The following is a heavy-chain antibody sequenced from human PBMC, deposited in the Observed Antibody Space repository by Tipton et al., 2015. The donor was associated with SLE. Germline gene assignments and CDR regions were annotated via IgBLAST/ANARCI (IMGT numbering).Heavy chain of an antibody. Sequence: TLSLTCTVSGGSINDDRYYWNWIRQPAGKGLEWIGRIQTSDMINYNPSLKSRVTLSVDTSKNQFSLQLTSVTAADTAVYSCATVGAGGYFDYWGLGTLVTVAA. CDR1: GGSINDDRYY. CDR3: ATVGAGGYFDY. CDR2: IQTSDMI. V-gene: IGHV4-61*02. D-gene: IGHD1-26*01. J-gene: IGHJ4*02.